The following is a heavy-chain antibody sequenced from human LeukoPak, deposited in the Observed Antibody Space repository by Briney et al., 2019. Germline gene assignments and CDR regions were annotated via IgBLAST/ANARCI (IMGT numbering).Heavy chain of an antibody. CDR2: ISANNGNT. V-gene: IGHV1-18*01. D-gene: IGHD3-3*01. CDR3: ARTYYDFWSGYPWDYYYGMDV. J-gene: IGHJ6*02. CDR1: GYIFTSYG. Sequence: ASVKVSCKTSGYIFTSYGISWVRQAPGQGLEWMGWISANNGNTNYAQKLQGRVTMTTDTSTSTAYMELRSLRSDDTAVYYCARTYYDFWSGYPWDYYYGMDVWGQGTTVTVSS.